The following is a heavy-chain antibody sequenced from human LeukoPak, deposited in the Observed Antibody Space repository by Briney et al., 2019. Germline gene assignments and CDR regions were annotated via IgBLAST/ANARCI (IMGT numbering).Heavy chain of an antibody. CDR1: GYTFTSYD. J-gene: IGHJ5*02. D-gene: IGHD1-7*01. Sequence: ASVKVSCKASGYTFTSYDINWVRQATGQGLEWMGWMNPNSGNTGYAQKFQGRVTMTTNTSISTAYMELSSLRSEDTAVYYCARGQASTDWNYDNWFDPWGQGTLVTVSS. V-gene: IGHV1-8*01. CDR2: MNPNSGNT. CDR3: ARGQASTDWNYDNWFDP.